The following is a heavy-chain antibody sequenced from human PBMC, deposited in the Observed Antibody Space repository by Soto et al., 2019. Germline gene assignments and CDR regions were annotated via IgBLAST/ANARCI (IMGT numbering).Heavy chain of an antibody. CDR3: AKYGRLGTMVRGVRPFDY. J-gene: IGHJ4*01. CDR1: GFTFSSYV. D-gene: IGHD3-10*01. CDR2: ISYDGSNK. Sequence: QVQLLESGGGVVQPGRSLRLSCAASGFTFSSYVMHWVRQAPGKGLEWVAVISYDGSNKYYADSVKGPFTISRDNSKHPLYLQMNSLRAEDTAVYYCAKYGRLGTMVRGVRPFDYWGQGTLVTVSS. V-gene: IGHV3-30*18.